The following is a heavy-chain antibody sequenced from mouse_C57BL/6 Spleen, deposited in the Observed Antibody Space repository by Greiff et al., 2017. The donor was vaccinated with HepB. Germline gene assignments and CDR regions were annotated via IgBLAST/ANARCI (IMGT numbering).Heavy chain of an antibody. Sequence: VQLQQPGAELVRPGSSVKLSCKASGYTFTSYWMHWVKQRPIQGLEWIGNIDPSDSETHYNQKFKDKATLTVDKSSSTAYMQLSSLTSEDSAVYYCARSPSFITTVVGNYFDYWGQGTTLTVSS. CDR2: IDPSDSET. CDR1: GYTFTSYW. V-gene: IGHV1-52*01. CDR3: ARSPSFITTVVGNYFDY. D-gene: IGHD1-1*01. J-gene: IGHJ2*01.